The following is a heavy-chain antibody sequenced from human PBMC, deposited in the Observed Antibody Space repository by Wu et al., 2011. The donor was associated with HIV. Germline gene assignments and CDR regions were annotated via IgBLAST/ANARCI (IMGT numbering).Heavy chain of an antibody. D-gene: IGHD2-15*01. CDR1: GYTFSDYY. Sequence: QVQLVQSGAEVKKPGASVKVSCKASGYTFSDYYMHWVRQAPGQGLEWMGWINPNSGGTDFAPKFQGRVTMTRDTSISTAYMELSRLRSDDTAVYYCARPYCSGGNCLGFDYWGQGTLVTVSS. V-gene: IGHV1-2*02. J-gene: IGHJ4*02. CDR2: INPNSGGT. CDR3: ARPYCSGGNCLGFDY.